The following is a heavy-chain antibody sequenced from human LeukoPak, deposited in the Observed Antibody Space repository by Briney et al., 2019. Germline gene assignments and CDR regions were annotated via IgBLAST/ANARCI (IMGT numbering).Heavy chain of an antibody. D-gene: IGHD3-3*01. CDR1: GDTFTNYG. J-gene: IGHJ6*02. Sequence: ASVKVSCKASGDTFTNYGFSWVRQAPGQGLEWMGWISAYNGNTNYAQKLQGRVTMTTDTSTSTAYMELRSLRSDDTAVYYCARCPWSGYYGGFFNGMDVWGQGTTVTVSS. CDR2: ISAYNGNT. V-gene: IGHV1-18*01. CDR3: ARCPWSGYYGGFFNGMDV.